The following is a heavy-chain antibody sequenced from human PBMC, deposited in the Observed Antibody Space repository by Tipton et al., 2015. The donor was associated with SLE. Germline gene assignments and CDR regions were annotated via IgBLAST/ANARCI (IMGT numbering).Heavy chain of an antibody. J-gene: IGHJ6*02. D-gene: IGHD3-10*01. V-gene: IGHV4-38-2*02. CDR1: AYSISTGYH. CDR3: AGEGGYAGSGSYGTV. Sequence: TLSLTCAVSAYSISTGYHWGWIRQPPGKGLEWIASIHPRGNTYYNPPLKSRVTISLDTSKNQFSLKLNSVTAADTAVYFCAGEGGYAGSGSYGTVWGQGTTVTVSS. CDR2: IHPRGNT.